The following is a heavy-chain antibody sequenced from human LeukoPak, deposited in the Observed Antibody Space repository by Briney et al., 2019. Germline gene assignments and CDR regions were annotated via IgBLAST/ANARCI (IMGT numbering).Heavy chain of an antibody. CDR3: AKDLHGGYSSDY. J-gene: IGHJ4*02. V-gene: IGHV3-30*02. Sequence: GGSLRLSRAASGFTFNNFGMHWVRQAPGKGLEWVSFIGYEGVHKYYADSVKGRFTISKDNSKATLYLQMNSLRPEDTAVYYCAKDLHGGYSSDYWGQGTLVTVFS. CDR1: GFTFNNFG. D-gene: IGHD4-23*01. CDR2: IGYEGVHK.